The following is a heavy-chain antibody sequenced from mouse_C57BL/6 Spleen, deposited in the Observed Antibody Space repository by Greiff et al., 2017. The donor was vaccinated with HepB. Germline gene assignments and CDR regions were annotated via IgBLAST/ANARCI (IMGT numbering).Heavy chain of an antibody. V-gene: IGHV1-50*01. J-gene: IGHJ4*01. CDR2: IDPSDSYT. CDR1: GYTFTSYW. CDR3: ARSGGRGYAMDY. Sequence: VKLQQPGAELVKPGASVKLSCKASGYTFTSYWMQWVNQRPGQGLEWIGEIDPSDSYTNYNQKFKGKATLTVDTSSSTAYMQLSSLTSEDSAVYYCARSGGRGYAMDYGGQGTSVTVSS.